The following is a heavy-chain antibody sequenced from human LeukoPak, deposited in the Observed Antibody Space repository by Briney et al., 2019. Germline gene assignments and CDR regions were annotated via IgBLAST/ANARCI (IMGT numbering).Heavy chain of an antibody. J-gene: IGHJ4*02. V-gene: IGHV4-31*03. CDR2: IYYSGTT. CDR3: ARKEWVPYYFDN. D-gene: IGHD3-3*01. Sequence: PSETLSLTCTVSGGSITSVNYYWSWIRQHPGKGLEWIGYIYYSGTTYYNPSLKSRVIISVDTSKNQFSLKLSSVTAADTAVYYCARKEWVPYYFDNWGQGTLVTVSS. CDR1: GGSITSVNYY.